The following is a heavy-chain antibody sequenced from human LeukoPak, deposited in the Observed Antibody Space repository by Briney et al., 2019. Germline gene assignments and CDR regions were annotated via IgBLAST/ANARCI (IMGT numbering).Heavy chain of an antibody. D-gene: IGHD2-15*01. J-gene: IGHJ4*02. CDR1: GYTFTDYY. CDR2: ISAYNGNT. Sequence: GASVKVSCKASGYTFTDYYLHWVRQAPGQGLEWMGWISAYNGNTNYAQKLQGRVTMTTDTSTSTAYMELRSLRSDDTAVYYCARDRQGLLLYDYWGQGTLVTVSS. CDR3: ARDRQGLLLYDY. V-gene: IGHV1-18*04.